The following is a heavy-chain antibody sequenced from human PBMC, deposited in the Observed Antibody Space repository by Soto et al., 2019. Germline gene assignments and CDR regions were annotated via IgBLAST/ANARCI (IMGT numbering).Heavy chain of an antibody. CDR3: ARDRAAARPGSIGYYYYGMDV. CDR2: IIPIFGTA. J-gene: IGHJ6*02. Sequence: SVKVSCKASGGTFSSYAISWVRQAPGQGLEWMGGIIPIFGTANYAQKCQGRVTITADESTSTAYMELSSLRSEDTAVYYCARDRAAARPGSIGYYYYGMDVWGQGTTVTVSS. V-gene: IGHV1-69*13. D-gene: IGHD6-6*01. CDR1: GGTFSSYA.